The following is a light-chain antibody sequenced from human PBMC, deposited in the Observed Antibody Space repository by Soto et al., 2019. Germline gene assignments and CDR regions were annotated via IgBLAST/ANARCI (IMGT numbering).Light chain of an antibody. CDR2: DAS. CDR1: QSVSSY. J-gene: IGKJ1*01. Sequence: EIVLTQSPATLSLSPGERATPSCRASQSVSSYLAWYQQKPGQAPRLLIYDASNRATGIPARFSGSGSGTDFTLTICILEPEVFAVYYCQQRSNWPWTFGQGTKVDIK. V-gene: IGKV3-11*01. CDR3: QQRSNWPWT.